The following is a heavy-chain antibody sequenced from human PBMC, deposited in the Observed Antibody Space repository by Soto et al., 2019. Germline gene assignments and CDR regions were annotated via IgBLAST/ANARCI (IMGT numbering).Heavy chain of an antibody. V-gene: IGHV3-23*01. CDR3: AKGPDGSGYYHNWFDS. J-gene: IGHJ5*01. Sequence: EVHLLESGGALVQPGGSLTLSCAASGFSFSDYAMSWVRQAPGKGLEWVSSISRTGDSAYYADSVKGRFAISRDISKNRLSLQMNGLRVEDTAVYYCAKGPDGSGYYHNWFDSWGQGTLITVAS. CDR2: ISRTGDSA. D-gene: IGHD3-22*01. CDR1: GFSFSDYA.